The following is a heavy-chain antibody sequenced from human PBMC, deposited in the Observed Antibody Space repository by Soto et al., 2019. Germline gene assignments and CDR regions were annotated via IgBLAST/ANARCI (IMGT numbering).Heavy chain of an antibody. CDR2: IYHTGTT. V-gene: IGHV4-59*08. CDR3: ANLDMITFGGVIGPNDECDL. J-gene: IGHJ3*01. CDR1: GGSISRYY. Sequence: SETLSLTCTVSGGSISRYYWSWIRQSPGKGLEWIGYIYHTGTTDYNPSLKSRVTISVDTSKKQFSLRLRSVTAADTAMYYCANLDMITFGGVIGPNDECDLWGQVTMVT. D-gene: IGHD3-16*02.